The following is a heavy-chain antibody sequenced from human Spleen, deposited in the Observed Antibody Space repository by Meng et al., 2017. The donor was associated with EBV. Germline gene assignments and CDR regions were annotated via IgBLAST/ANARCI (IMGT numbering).Heavy chain of an antibody. CDR1: RGCIISGGYY. CDR3: ARARRNGYYFDY. CDR2: IYYSGST. J-gene: IGHJ4*02. Sequence: QWQLREPVPRVAKPSQTLSLLCSVSRGCIISGGYYWSWIRQHPGKGLEWIGYIYYSGSTYYNPSLKSRVTITVDTSKNQFSLKLSSVTAADTAVYYCARARRNGYYFDYWGQGTLVTVSS. V-gene: IGHV4-30-4*01. D-gene: IGHD2-8*01.